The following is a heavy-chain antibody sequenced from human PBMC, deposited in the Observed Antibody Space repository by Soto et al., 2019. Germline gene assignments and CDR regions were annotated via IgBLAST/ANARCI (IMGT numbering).Heavy chain of an antibody. CDR2: ISTYNGNT. Sequence: ASVKVSCKTSGYTFSSYGISWVRQAPGQGLEWMGWISTYNGNTNYAQNFQGRVTMTTDTSASTAYMELSSLRSEDTAVYYCASSYSNYALIDYYYYGMDVWGQGTTVTVSS. D-gene: IGHD4-4*01. J-gene: IGHJ6*02. CDR3: ASSYSNYALIDYYYYGMDV. CDR1: GYTFSSYG. V-gene: IGHV1-18*01.